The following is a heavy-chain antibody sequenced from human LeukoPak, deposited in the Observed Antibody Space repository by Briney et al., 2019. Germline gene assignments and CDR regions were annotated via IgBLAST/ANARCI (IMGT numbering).Heavy chain of an antibody. CDR1: GFTFSSSA. Sequence: GGSLRLSCAASGFTFSSSAMSWVRQGPGKGLEWVSEISASGGPHYPDSVKGRFTISRDNSKNMLDLQMDSLRADDTAVYYCAKQMTGGRKFEYWGQGTLVTVSS. D-gene: IGHD5-24*01. CDR3: AKQMTGGRKFEY. J-gene: IGHJ4*02. V-gene: IGHV3-23*01. CDR2: ISASGGP.